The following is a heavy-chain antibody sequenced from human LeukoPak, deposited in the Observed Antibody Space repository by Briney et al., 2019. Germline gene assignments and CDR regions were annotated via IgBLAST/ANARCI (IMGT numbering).Heavy chain of an antibody. CDR1: GGSISSYY. V-gene: IGHV4-59*01. D-gene: IGHD3-22*01. J-gene: IGHJ6*02. CDR2: SHYSGST. CDR3: ARAPRGESDAASGFYGVDV. Sequence: SETLSLTCTVSGGSISSYYWSWIRQPAGKGPEWIGFSHYSGSTNYNPSLKSRVTISVDPSTNQFSLNLNSVTAADTAIYYCARAPRGESDAASGFYGVDVWGQGTTVTVSS.